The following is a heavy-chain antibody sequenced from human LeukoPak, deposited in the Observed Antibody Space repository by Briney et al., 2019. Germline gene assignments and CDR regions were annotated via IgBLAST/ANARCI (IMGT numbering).Heavy chain of an antibody. Sequence: SETLSLTCTVSSGSISSYNWSWIRQPPGKGLEWIGYIFYSGSTNYNPSLKSRVTISVDTSKNQFSLKLSSLTAADTAVYYCARHPSAMTRFDPWGQGILVTVSS. J-gene: IGHJ5*02. V-gene: IGHV4-59*08. CDR1: SGSISSYN. CDR3: ARHPSAMTRFDP. CDR2: IFYSGST. D-gene: IGHD2-2*01.